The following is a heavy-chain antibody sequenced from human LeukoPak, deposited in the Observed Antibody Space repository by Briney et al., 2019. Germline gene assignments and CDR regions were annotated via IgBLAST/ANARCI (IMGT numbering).Heavy chain of an antibody. Sequence: GGSLRLSCAASGFTFSSYAMHWVRQAPGKGLEWVAVISYDGSNKYYADSVKGRFTISRDNSKNTLYLQMNSLRAEDTAVYYCARDRLSGYSYGPIDYWGQGTLVTVSS. CDR2: ISYDGSNK. CDR1: GFTFSSYA. V-gene: IGHV3-30-3*01. CDR3: ARDRLSGYSYGPIDY. J-gene: IGHJ4*02. D-gene: IGHD5-18*01.